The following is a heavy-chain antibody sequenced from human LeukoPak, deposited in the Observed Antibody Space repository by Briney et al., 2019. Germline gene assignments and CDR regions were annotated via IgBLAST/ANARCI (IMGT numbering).Heavy chain of an antibody. D-gene: IGHD4-17*01. J-gene: IGHJ4*02. CDR2: IAGSSGCI. CDR1: GFTFSSYT. CDR3: AKFWDFGDYAIDY. V-gene: IGHV3-23*01. Sequence: GGSLRLSCAASGFTFSSYTMNWVRQAPGKGLEWVSSIAGSSGCISYADSVKGRFTISRDNSKNTVYLQMNSLRAEDTAVYYCAKFWDFGDYAIDYWGQGTLVTVSS.